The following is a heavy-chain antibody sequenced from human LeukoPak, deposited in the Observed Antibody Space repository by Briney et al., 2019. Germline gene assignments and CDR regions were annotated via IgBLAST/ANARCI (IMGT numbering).Heavy chain of an antibody. CDR2: ISYDESNK. D-gene: IGHD6-19*01. V-gene: IGHV3-30*18. Sequence: QPGGSLRLSCAASGFTFSTYGMHWVRQAPDKGLEWLTVISYDESNKYYADSVKGRFTISRDNSKNTLYLQMNSLRAEDTAVYYCAKEVRVAVAGDAFDIWGQGTMVTVSS. CDR1: GFTFSTYG. CDR3: AKEVRVAVAGDAFDI. J-gene: IGHJ3*02.